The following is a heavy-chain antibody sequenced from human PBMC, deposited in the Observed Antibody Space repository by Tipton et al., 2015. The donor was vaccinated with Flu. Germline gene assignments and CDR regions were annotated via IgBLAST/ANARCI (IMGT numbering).Heavy chain of an antibody. V-gene: IGHV3-53*01. CDR1: GFTISSNY. CDR2: IYSGGSA. Sequence: VQLVQSGGGLIQPGGSLRLSCAASGFTISSNYMTWVRQAPGKGLEWVSVIYSGGSAYYADSVMGRFTISRDNANNSLYLQMGSLRAEDTAFYYCARDSKTTIFTGGWFDPYGQGTLVTVSS. CDR3: ARDSKTTIFTGGWFDP. D-gene: IGHD3-9*01. J-gene: IGHJ5*02.